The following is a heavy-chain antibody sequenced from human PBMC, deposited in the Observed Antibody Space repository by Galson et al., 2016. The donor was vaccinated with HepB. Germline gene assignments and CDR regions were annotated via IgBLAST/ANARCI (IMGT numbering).Heavy chain of an antibody. D-gene: IGHD6-6*01. CDR2: LYIDGRT. CDR1: VFTVSSNY. J-gene: IGHJ5*02. CDR3: ATLSYSSSYRYWFDP. Sequence: SLRLSCAASVFTVSSNYMSWVRQAPGKGLEWVSVLYIDGRTYYADSVKGRFTTSRDDSKNTLYLQMNSLRAEDTAVYYCATLSYSSSYRYWFDPRGQGTLVTVSS. V-gene: IGHV3-53*01.